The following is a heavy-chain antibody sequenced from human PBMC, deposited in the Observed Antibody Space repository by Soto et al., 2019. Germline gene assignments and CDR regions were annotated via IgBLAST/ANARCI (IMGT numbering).Heavy chain of an antibody. CDR3: ATEDWGAFDF. CDR2: ISGDSVYT. J-gene: IGHJ3*01. D-gene: IGHD7-27*01. CDR1: GFTFSPYY. V-gene: IGHV3-11*06. Sequence: QVQLVESGGGLVKPEGSLRLSCAASGFTFSPYYMSWIRQAPGRGLEWISYISGDSVYTDHADSVKGRFTISRDNARNSLYLQMDSLRAEDTAVYYCATEDWGAFDFWGQGTVVTVSS.